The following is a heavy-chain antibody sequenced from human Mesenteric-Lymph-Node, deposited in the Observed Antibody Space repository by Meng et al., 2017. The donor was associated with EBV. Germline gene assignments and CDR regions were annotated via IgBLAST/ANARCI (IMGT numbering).Heavy chain of an antibody. CDR1: AGSLGSGGYS. CDR2: IYHTGTT. J-gene: IGHJ4*02. D-gene: IGHD3-9*01. CDR3: ARAGAYYDVLTGFDY. V-gene: IGHV4-30-2*01. Sequence: QTLSLPFAVLAGSLGSGGYSWSWIRRAPGKGLEWIGYIYHTGTTYYNQSLKSRVTMSVDRSTNQFSLWLKSVTAADTAIYYCARAGAYYDVLTGFDYWGQGTLVTVSS.